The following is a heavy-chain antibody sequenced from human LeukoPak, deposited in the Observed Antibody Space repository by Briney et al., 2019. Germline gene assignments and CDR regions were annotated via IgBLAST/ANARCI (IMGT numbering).Heavy chain of an antibody. CDR2: IYHSGST. V-gene: IGHV4-39*07. CDR1: GGSISSSSYY. Sequence: PSETLSLTCTVSGGSISSSSYYWGWIRQPPGKGLEWIGSIYHSGSTYYNPSLKSQVTISVDTSKNQFSLKLSSVTAADTAVYYCARAIPKAGNYYGSGSSPPNWFDPWGQGTLVTVSS. J-gene: IGHJ5*02. CDR3: ARAIPKAGNYYGSGSSPPNWFDP. D-gene: IGHD3-10*01.